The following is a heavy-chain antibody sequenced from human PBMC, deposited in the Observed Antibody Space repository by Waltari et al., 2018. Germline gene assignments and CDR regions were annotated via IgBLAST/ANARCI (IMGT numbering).Heavy chain of an antibody. CDR3: TRDEQWFGY. Sequence: EVQLVESGGGLVQPGRSLRLSCTASGFTFGDYAMSWFRQAPGKRLEGVGFIRSKAYGGTTEYAAAVKGRFTSSRDESKSIAYLQMNSLKTEDTAVYYCTRDEQWFGYWGQGTLVTVSS. D-gene: IGHD3-10*01. V-gene: IGHV3-49*03. CDR2: IRSKAYGGTT. CDR1: GFTFGDYA. J-gene: IGHJ4*02.